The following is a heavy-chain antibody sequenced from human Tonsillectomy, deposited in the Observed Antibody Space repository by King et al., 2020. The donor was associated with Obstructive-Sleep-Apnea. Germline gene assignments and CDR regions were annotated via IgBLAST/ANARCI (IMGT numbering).Heavy chain of an antibody. D-gene: IGHD3-10*01. CDR2: ISSSGNII. J-gene: IGHJ4*02. CDR3: ARDQNYYASGRIFDY. CDR1: GFTFSDYY. Sequence: VQLVESGGGLVKPGGSLRLSCAASGFTFSDYYMSWIRQAPGKGLEWVSYISSSGNIIYYAEFVKGRFTISRDNAKTSLYLQMNSLRAEDTAVYYCARDQNYYASGRIFDYWGQGTLVTVSS. V-gene: IGHV3-11*01.